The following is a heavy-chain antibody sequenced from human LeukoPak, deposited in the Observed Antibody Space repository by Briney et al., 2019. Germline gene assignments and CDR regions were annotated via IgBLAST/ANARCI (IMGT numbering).Heavy chain of an antibody. CDR3: ANHWNGYYFDY. Sequence: GGSLRLSCAASGFTFSGYWMSWVRQAPGKGLEWVSAISGSGGSTYYADSVKGRFTISRDNSKNTLYLQMNSLRAEDTAVYYCANHWNGYYFDYWGQGTLVTVSS. J-gene: IGHJ4*02. CDR2: ISGSGGST. V-gene: IGHV3-23*01. CDR1: GFTFSGYW. D-gene: IGHD1-1*01.